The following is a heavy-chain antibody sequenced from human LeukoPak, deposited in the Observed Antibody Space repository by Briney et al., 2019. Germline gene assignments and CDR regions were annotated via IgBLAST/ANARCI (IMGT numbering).Heavy chain of an antibody. CDR3: ARVPGGLYYFDY. D-gene: IGHD4-23*01. CDR1: GGSISSYY. CDR2: IYYSGST. J-gene: IGHJ4*02. Sequence: PSETLSLTCTVSGGSISSYYWSWIRQPPGKGLEWIGYIYYSGSTNYNPPLKSRVTISVDTSKNQFSLKLSSVTAADTAVYYCARVPGGLYYFDYWGQGTLVTVSS. V-gene: IGHV4-59*01.